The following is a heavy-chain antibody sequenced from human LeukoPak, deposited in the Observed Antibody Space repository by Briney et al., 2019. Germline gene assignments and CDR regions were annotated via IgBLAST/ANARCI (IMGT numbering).Heavy chain of an antibody. V-gene: IGHV4-61*02. CDR2: IYTSGST. D-gene: IGHD6-19*01. Sequence: ASQTLSLTCTVSGGSISSGGYYWSWIRQHPGKGLEWIGRIYTSGSTNYNPSLKSRVTMSVDTSKNQFSLKLSSVTAADTAVYYCARAYSSGWYEYFQHWGQGTLVTVSS. CDR3: ARAYSSGWYEYFQH. CDR1: GGSISSGGYY. J-gene: IGHJ1*01.